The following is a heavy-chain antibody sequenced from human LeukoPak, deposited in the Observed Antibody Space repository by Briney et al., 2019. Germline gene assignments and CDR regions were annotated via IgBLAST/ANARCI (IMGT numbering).Heavy chain of an antibody. D-gene: IGHD3-9*01. CDR3: AREMRYFDWFFDY. CDR1: GGTFNSYA. CDR2: IIPIFGTA. J-gene: IGHJ4*02. Sequence: GSSVKVSCKASGGTFNSYAISWVRQAPGQGLEWMGGIIPIFGTANYAQKFQGRVTITADKSTSTAYMELSSLRSEDTAVYYCAREMRYFDWFFDYWGQGTLVTVSS. V-gene: IGHV1-69*06.